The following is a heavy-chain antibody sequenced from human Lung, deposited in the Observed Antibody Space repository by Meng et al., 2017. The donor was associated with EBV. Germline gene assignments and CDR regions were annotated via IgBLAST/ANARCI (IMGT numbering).Heavy chain of an antibody. D-gene: IGHD2-2*01. V-gene: IGHV4-34*01. J-gene: IGHJ4*02. CDR3: ARGGTSSAPFDY. CDR2: INYSGIT. CDR1: GRSFSSSY. Sequence: QGQLQQWGAGLLKPSETLSLTCGVSGRSFSSSYLSWIRQPPGKGLEWIGQINYSGITNYNPSLKSRVTISVDTSKNQFSLSLNSVTAADTAVYYCARGGTSSAPFDYWGQGTLVTVSS.